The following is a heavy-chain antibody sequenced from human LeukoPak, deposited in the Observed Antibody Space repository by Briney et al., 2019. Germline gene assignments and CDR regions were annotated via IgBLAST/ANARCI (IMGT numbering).Heavy chain of an antibody. D-gene: IGHD1-26*01. CDR1: GGSISSYY. CDR2: IYYSGST. Sequence: PSETLSLTCTVSGGSISSYYWSWIRQPPGKGPEWIGYIYYSGSTNYNPSLKSRVTISVDTSKNQLSLKLSSVTAADTAVYYCARENSGSYFDYWGQGTLVTVSS. J-gene: IGHJ4*02. V-gene: IGHV4-59*01. CDR3: ARENSGSYFDY.